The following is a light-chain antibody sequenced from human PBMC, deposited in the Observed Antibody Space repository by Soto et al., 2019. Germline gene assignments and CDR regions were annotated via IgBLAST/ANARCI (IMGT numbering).Light chain of an antibody. CDR3: HSRA. CDR1: QIISMY. CDR2: DAS. J-gene: IGKJ5*01. Sequence: DIQMTQSPSSLSASVGDRVTITCRASQIISMYLTLYQQRAGLAPNLLIYDASTLESGVPSRFIGSGSETEFTLPISGLQPDDFATYFCHSRAFGQGTRLEIK. V-gene: IGKV1-5*01.